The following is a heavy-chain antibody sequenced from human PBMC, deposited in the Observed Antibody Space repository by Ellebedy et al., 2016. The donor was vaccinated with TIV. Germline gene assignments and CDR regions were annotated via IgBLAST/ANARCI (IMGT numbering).Heavy chain of an antibody. D-gene: IGHD6-19*01. CDR3: AKDSGLSGWYLDY. J-gene: IGHJ4*02. CDR1: GFTFRSYA. V-gene: IGHV3-23*01. CDR2: ISDSGGAT. Sequence: PGGSLRLSCAASGFTFRSYALRWVPPAPGKVLEWISVISDSGGATYYAAPLKGRFTTSRDNSNDMVYLQINSLRPDDTAVYYCAKDSGLSGWYLDYWGQGTLVTVSS.